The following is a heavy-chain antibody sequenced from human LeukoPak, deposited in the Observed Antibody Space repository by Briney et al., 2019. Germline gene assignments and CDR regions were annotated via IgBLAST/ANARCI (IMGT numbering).Heavy chain of an antibody. J-gene: IGHJ4*02. V-gene: IGHV4-30-4*08. CDR3: ASLGYCSSTSCFRPPGDY. CDR1: GGSISSGDYY. D-gene: IGHD2-2*01. CDR2: IYYSGST. Sequence: SETLSLTCTVSGGSISSGDYYWSWIRQPPGKGLEWIGYIYYSGSTYYNPSLKSRLPISVDTSKNQFSLTLRSVTAADTAVYYCASLGYCSSTSCFRPPGDYWGQGPLVTVSS.